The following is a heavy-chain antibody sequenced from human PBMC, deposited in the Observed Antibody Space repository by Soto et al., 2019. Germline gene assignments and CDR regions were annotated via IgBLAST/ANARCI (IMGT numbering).Heavy chain of an antibody. CDR3: VRGGIAGHWFDP. Sequence: SETLSLTCSVSSTVINGGGFHYSWIRQPPGKGLEWLGYIFHSGSTLYNPSLRGRLTLSADTSRNQLSLYLTSVTAADTAVYYCVRGGIAGHWFDPWGQGILVTVS. J-gene: IGHJ5*02. D-gene: IGHD2-15*01. CDR1: STVINGGGFH. CDR2: IFHSGST. V-gene: IGHV4-31*03.